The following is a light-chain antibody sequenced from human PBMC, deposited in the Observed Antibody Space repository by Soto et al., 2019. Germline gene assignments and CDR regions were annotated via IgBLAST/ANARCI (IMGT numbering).Light chain of an antibody. CDR1: QSVSSY. J-gene: IGKJ1*01. V-gene: IGKV3-11*01. CDR2: DAS. Sequence: EIVLTQSPATLSLSPGERATLSCRASQSVSSYLAWYQQKPGQAPRLLISDASNRATGIPARFSGSGSGTDFTLTISSLEPEDFAVYYCQQRSNWPRWTFGQGTKVEIK. CDR3: QQRSNWPRWT.